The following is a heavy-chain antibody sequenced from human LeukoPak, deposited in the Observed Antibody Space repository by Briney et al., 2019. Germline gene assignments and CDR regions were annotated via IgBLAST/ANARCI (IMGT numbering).Heavy chain of an antibody. J-gene: IGHJ4*02. CDR1: GFTFTSYG. D-gene: IGHD6-19*01. CDR2: IRYDGSNK. Sequence: GGSLRLSCAASGFTFTSYGFHWVRQAPGKALEWVAFIRYDGSNKYYADSVKGRFTISRDNSKNTLFLQMNSLRAEDTAVYYCARDLGYSSGPNYWGQVTRVTVSS. V-gene: IGHV3-30*02. CDR3: ARDLGYSSGPNY.